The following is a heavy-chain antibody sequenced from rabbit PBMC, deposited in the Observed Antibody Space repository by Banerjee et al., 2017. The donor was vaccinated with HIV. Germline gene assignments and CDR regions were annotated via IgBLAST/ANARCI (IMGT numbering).Heavy chain of an antibody. CDR1: GFSFSNNA. V-gene: IGHV1S47*01. D-gene: IGHD4-1*01. Sequence: EESGGDLVKPGASLTLTCTASGFSFSNNAMCWVRQAPGKGLEWIGYIDPVFGSTYYASWVNGRFTISSHNAQNTLYLQLNSLTAADTATYFCTRDVDSGWGGFYFDLWGPGTLVTVS. J-gene: IGHJ4*01. CDR3: TRDVDSGWGGFYFDL. CDR2: IDPVFGST.